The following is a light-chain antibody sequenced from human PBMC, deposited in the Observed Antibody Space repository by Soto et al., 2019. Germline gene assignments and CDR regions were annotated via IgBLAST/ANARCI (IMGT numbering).Light chain of an antibody. Sequence: QSALTQPASVSGSPGQSITISCIGTSSDVGGSNYVSWYQQYPGKAPKLMIYEVSNRPSGVSDRFSGSKSGNTASLTISGLQAEDEADYYCTSYTSSSTLVFGGGTKLTV. CDR1: SSDVGGSNY. V-gene: IGLV2-14*01. CDR2: EVS. J-gene: IGLJ3*02. CDR3: TSYTSSSTLV.